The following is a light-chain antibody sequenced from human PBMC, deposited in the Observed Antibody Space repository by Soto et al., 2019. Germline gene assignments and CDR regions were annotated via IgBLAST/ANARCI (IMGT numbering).Light chain of an antibody. Sequence: EIVLTQSPGTLSLSPGERATLSCRASQSVTKSLAWYQQKPGQAPRLLIYGASSRATGIPDRFSGSGSGTDFTLTISRLEPEDFAVYYCQQYGGSPRTFGQVTKVDIK. J-gene: IGKJ1*01. CDR2: GAS. V-gene: IGKV3-20*01. CDR3: QQYGGSPRT. CDR1: QSVTKS.